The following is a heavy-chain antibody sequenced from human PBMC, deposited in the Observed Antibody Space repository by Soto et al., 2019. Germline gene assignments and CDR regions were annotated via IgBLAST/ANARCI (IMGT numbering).Heavy chain of an antibody. CDR3: ARGGVSTRTFDY. CDR1: GYNFAGYW. Sequence: GGSLKISCKGSGYNFAGYWIAWVRQMPGKGLELIGSIYPSDSDTRYRPSFQGQVTISADKSISSAYLQWSSLRASDTAMYYCARGGVSTRTFDYWGQGTQVTVSS. CDR2: IYPSDSDT. D-gene: IGHD3-3*01. J-gene: IGHJ4*02. V-gene: IGHV5-51*01.